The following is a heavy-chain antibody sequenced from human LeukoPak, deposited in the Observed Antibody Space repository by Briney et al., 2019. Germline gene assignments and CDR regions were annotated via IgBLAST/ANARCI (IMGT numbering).Heavy chain of an antibody. CDR2: ISSSSSYI. V-gene: IGHV3-21*01. Sequence: GGSLRLSCAASGFTFSSYSMNWVRQAPGKGLEWVSSISSSSSYIYYADSVKGRFTISRDNAKNSLYLQMNSLRAEDTAVYYCARETDYDSSGYYRPLNAFDIWGQGTMVTVSS. J-gene: IGHJ3*02. CDR3: ARETDYDSSGYYRPLNAFDI. CDR1: GFTFSSYS. D-gene: IGHD3-22*01.